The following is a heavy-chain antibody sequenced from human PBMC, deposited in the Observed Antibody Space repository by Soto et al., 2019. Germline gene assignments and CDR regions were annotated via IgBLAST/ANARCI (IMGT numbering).Heavy chain of an antibody. D-gene: IGHD4-4*01. CDR3: ARDQSDYSNPLDYYYGMDV. V-gene: IGHV3-7*05. Sequence: GGSLRLSCAASGFTFSSYWMSWVRQAPGKGLEWVANIKQDGSEKYYVDSVKGQFTISRDNAKNSLYLQMNSLRAEDTAVYYCARDQSDYSNPLDYYYGMDVWGQGTTVTVSS. CDR1: GFTFSSYW. CDR2: IKQDGSEK. J-gene: IGHJ6*02.